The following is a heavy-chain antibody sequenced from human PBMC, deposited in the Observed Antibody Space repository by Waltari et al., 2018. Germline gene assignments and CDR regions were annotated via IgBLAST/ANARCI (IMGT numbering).Heavy chain of an antibody. J-gene: IGHJ5*02. CDR2: INPNSGGT. V-gene: IGHV1-2*02. CDR1: GYTFTGYY. Sequence: QVQLVQSGAEVKKPGASVKVSCKASGYTFTGYYMHWVRQAPGQGLEWMGWINPNSGGTNYAQKFRGRVTRTRDTSISTAYMELSRLRSDDTAVYYCARDDYSNPNWFDPWGQGTLVTVSS. CDR3: ARDDYSNPNWFDP. D-gene: IGHD4-4*01.